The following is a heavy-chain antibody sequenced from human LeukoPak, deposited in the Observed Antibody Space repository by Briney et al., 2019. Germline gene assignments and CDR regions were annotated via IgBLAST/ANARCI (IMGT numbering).Heavy chain of an antibody. J-gene: IGHJ4*02. D-gene: IGHD3-22*01. CDR3: AREYYDSSGFFHF. V-gene: IGHV4-59*01. CDR2: IYYSGST. CDR1: GGSISSYY. Sequence: SETLSLTCTVSGGSISSYYWSWLRQPPGKGLEWIGYIYYSGSTNYNPSLKSRVTISVDASKNQFSLKLSSVTAADTAVYYCAREYYDSSGFFHFWGQGTLVTVSS.